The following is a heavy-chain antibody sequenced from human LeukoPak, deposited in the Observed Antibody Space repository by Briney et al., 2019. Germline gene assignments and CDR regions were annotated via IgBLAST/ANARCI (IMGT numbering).Heavy chain of an antibody. CDR3: ARGTHRSNWFDP. D-gene: IGHD1-14*01. CDR1: AYTFTSYD. V-gene: IGHV1-8*01. Sequence: ASVTVSFTASAYTFTSYDINWVRQAPGQGLEWMGWMNPNSGNTGYAQKFQGRVTMTRNTSISTAYMELSSVRSEDTAVYYCARGTHRSNWFDPWGQGTLVTVSS. J-gene: IGHJ5*02. CDR2: MNPNSGNT.